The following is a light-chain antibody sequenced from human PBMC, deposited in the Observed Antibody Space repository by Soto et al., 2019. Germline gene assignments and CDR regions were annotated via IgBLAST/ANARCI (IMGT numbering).Light chain of an antibody. Sequence: QSVLTQPASVSGSPGQSITISCTGTSSDVGSYNLVSWYQHHPGKAPRLMIYEVSKRPSGVSSRFSGSKSGNMASLTISGLQPADEADYYCCSYAGSVTPYVFGTGTKVTVL. V-gene: IGLV2-23*02. CDR1: SSDVGSYNL. CDR3: CSYAGSVTPYV. CDR2: EVS. J-gene: IGLJ1*01.